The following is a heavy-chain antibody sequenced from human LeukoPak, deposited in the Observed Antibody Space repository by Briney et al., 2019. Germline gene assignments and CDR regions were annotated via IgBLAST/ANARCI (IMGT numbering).Heavy chain of an antibody. CDR1: GFTFSSYS. Sequence: GGSLRLSRAASGFTFSSYSMNWVRQAPGKGLEWVSSISSSGSFIHYADSVKGRFTISRDNAKSSLYLQMNSLRAEDTAVYYCAGRRCTNGLCPFDYRGQGTLVTVSS. CDR2: ISSSGSFI. J-gene: IGHJ4*02. CDR3: AGRRCTNGLCPFDY. V-gene: IGHV3-21*01. D-gene: IGHD2-8*01.